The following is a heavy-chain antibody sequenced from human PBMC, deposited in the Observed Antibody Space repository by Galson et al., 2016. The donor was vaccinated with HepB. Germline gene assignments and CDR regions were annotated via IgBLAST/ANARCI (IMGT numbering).Heavy chain of an antibody. V-gene: IGHV3-23*01. J-gene: IGHJ6*02. D-gene: IGHD3-3*01. CDR2: ISGSGGST. Sequence: SLRLSCAASGFIFSNYAMSWVRQVPGKGLEWVSAISGSGGSTHYADSVKGRFTISRDNSKYTLYLQMNSLRAEDTAVYYCAKAVTRNTIFGVVTGKEGAHYGMDVWGQGTTVTVSS. CDR1: GFIFSNYA. CDR3: AKAVTRNTIFGVVTGKEGAHYGMDV.